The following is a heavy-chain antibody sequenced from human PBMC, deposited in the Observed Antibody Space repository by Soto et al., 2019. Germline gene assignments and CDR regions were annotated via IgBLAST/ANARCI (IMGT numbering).Heavy chain of an antibody. J-gene: IGHJ4*02. D-gene: IGHD3-10*01. CDR2: IYPSDSDT. CDR1: GYSFTTYW. CDR3: ARLYATTSGNYGDY. Sequence: GESLKISCKGSGYSFTTYWIGWVRQMPGKGLEWMGIIYPSDSDTRYSPSFQGQVTISADEPITTAYLQWNSLKASDTAVYFCARLYATTSGNYGDYWGQGTLVTVSS. V-gene: IGHV5-51*01.